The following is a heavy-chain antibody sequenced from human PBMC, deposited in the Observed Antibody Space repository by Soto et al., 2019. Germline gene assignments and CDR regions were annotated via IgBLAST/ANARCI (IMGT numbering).Heavy chain of an antibody. D-gene: IGHD6-19*01. CDR3: ASSGWYDPYYFDY. CDR2: ISYDGSNK. V-gene: IGHV3-30*03. Sequence: PGGSLRLSCAASGFTFSSYGMHWVRQAPGKGLEWAAVISYDGSNKYYADSVKGRFTISRDNSKNTLYLQMNSLRAEDTAVYYCASSGWYDPYYFDYWGQRTLVTVSS. J-gene: IGHJ4*02. CDR1: GFTFSSYG.